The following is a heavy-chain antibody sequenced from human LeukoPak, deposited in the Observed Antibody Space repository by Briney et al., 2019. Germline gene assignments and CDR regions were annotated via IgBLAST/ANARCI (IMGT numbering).Heavy chain of an antibody. CDR2: ISDSSSLT. J-gene: IGHJ6*02. CDR1: GFTFSSFG. Sequence: PGGSLRLSCAASGFTFSSFGMNWVRQAPGKGLEWVSYISDSSSLTYYADPVKGRFTIFRDNAKNSLSLQLNSLRDEDTAVYFCAKVIRGGYGMDVWGQGTTVTVSS. CDR3: AKVIRGGYGMDV. D-gene: IGHD3-10*01. V-gene: IGHV3-48*02.